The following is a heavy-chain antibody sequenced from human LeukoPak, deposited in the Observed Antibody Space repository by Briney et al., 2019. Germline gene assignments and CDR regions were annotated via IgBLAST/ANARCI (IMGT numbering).Heavy chain of an antibody. CDR2: ISNSGNYI. CDR3: ARDRALNIRAYDI. J-gene: IGHJ3*02. V-gene: IGHV3-21*01. D-gene: IGHD3-10*01. Sequence: GALRLSFAASGFTFSCDNMNWVRPAPGKGLAWVSFISNSGNYIKYADSVKGRFTISRDNAKNSLYLQMNSLRAEDTAMYYCARDRALNIRAYDIWGQGTMVTVSS. CDR1: GFTFSCDN.